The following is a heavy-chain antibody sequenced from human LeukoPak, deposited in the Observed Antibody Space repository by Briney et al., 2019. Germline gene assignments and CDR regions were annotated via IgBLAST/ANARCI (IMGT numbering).Heavy chain of an antibody. CDR1: GFTFSTLA. Sequence: GGSLRLSCAASGFTFSTLAMNWVRQGPGKGLEWVAVISDSGGITYYADSLKGRFTISRDNSKNTLYLQMNSLRAEDTAVYYCAKDIVPNYGSTFDFWGQGTMVTVSS. V-gene: IGHV3-23*01. J-gene: IGHJ3*01. CDR3: AKDIVPNYGSTFDF. CDR2: ISDSGGIT. D-gene: IGHD1-7*01.